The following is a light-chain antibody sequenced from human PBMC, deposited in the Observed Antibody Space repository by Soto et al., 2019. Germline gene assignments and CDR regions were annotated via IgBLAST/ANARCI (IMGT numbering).Light chain of an antibody. CDR3: QLYSSPWT. V-gene: IGKV1-5*01. J-gene: IGKJ1*01. Sequence: DIQMTQSPSSLSVSVGDRVTITCRTSQNINAWLAWYQQRPGPAPKLLIYAASTVQSGLPSRFSGSGSGTEFTLTISRLQPDYSASYYHQLYSSPWTFGQGTKVDIK. CDR1: QNINAW. CDR2: AAS.